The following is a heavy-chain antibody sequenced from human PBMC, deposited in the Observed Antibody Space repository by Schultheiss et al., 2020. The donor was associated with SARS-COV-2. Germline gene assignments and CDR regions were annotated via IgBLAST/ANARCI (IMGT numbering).Heavy chain of an antibody. Sequence: ASVKVSCKASGYTFNGYYMHWVRQAPGQGLEWMGWINPNSGNTGYAQKFQGRVTMTRNTSISTAYMELSSLRSEDTAVYYCASHVDFWSGYYGWGQGTLVTVSS. V-gene: IGHV1-8*02. CDR1: GYTFNGYY. CDR2: INPNSGNT. CDR3: ASHVDFWSGYYG. J-gene: IGHJ4*02. D-gene: IGHD3-3*01.